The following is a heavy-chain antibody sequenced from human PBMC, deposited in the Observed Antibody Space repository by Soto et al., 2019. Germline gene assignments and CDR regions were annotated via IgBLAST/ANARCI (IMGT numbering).Heavy chain of an antibody. J-gene: IGHJ4*02. CDR2: ISGSGGST. D-gene: IGHD3-16*02. CDR1: GFTFSSYA. CDR3: AKLLRLGELSFSSIDY. Sequence: PGGSLRLSCAASGFTFSSYAMSWVRQAPGKGLEWVSAISGSGGSTYYADSVKGRFTISRDNSKNTLYLQMNSLRAEDTAVYYCAKLLRLGELSFSSIDYWGQGTLVTVSS. V-gene: IGHV3-23*01.